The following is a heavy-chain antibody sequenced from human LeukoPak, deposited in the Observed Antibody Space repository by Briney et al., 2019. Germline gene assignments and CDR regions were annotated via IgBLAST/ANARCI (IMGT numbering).Heavy chain of an antibody. J-gene: IGHJ6*03. CDR3: ASYYYYYYMDV. Sequence: GGALRLSCAASGCTFSSYSMNWVRQAPGKGLEWVSSISSSSSYIYYADSVKGRFTISRDNAKNSLYLQMNSLRAEDTAVYYCASYYYYYYMDVWGKGTTVTVSS. CDR1: GCTFSSYS. V-gene: IGHV3-21*01. CDR2: ISSSSSYI.